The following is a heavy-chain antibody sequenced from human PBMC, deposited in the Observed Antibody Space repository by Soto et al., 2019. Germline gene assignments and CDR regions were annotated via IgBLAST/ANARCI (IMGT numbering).Heavy chain of an antibody. J-gene: IGHJ6*02. CDR3: AGCSWHFWYYYGMDV. Sequence: SETLSLTCAVYGGSFSGYYWSWIRQPPGKGLEWIGEINHSGSTNYNPSLKSRVTISVDTSKNQFSLKPSSVTAADTAVYYCAGCSWHFWYYYGMDVWGQGTTVTLPS. CDR2: INHSGST. V-gene: IGHV4-34*01. CDR1: GGSFSGYY. D-gene: IGHD6-13*01.